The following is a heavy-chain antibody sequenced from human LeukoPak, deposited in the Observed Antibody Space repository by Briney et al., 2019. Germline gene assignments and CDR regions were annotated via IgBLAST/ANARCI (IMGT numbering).Heavy chain of an antibody. CDR1: GGSISSSSYY. D-gene: IGHD6-13*01. J-gene: IGHJ5*02. CDR3: ARDCKQQQNWFDP. Sequence: SETASLTCTVSGGSISSSSYYWGWIRQPPGKGLEWIGSIYYSGSTYYNPSLKSRVTISVDTSKNQFSLKLSSVTAADTAVYYCARDCKQQQNWFDPWGQGTLVTVSS. CDR2: IYYSGST. V-gene: IGHV4-39*07.